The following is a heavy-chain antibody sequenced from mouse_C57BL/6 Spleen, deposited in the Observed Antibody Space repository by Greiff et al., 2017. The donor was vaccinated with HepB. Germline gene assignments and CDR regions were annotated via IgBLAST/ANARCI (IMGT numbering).Heavy chain of an antibody. Sequence: VQLQQSGAELVRPGASVKLSCTASGFNIKDYYMHWVKQRPEQGLEWIGRIDPEDGDTEYAPKFQGKATMTADTSSNTAYLQLSSLTSADTAVYYCTTYLYSSPFDYWGQGTTLTVSS. J-gene: IGHJ2*01. CDR2: IDPEDGDT. V-gene: IGHV14-1*01. D-gene: IGHD1-1*01. CDR1: GFNIKDYY. CDR3: TTYLYSSPFDY.